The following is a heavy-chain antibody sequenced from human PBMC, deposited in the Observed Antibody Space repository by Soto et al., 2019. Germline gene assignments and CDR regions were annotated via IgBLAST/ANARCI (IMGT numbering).Heavy chain of an antibody. V-gene: IGHV3-66*01. CDR3: ARDGPLTPLDV. CDR2: IYSGGST. CDR1: GFTVSSNY. Sequence: EVQLVESGGGLVQPGGSLRLSCAASGFTVSSNYMSWVRQAPGKGLEWVSVIYSGGSTYYADSVKGRFTISRDNSKNPLYLQMNSLRAEDTAVYYCARDGPLTPLDVWGQGTTVTVSS. J-gene: IGHJ6*02.